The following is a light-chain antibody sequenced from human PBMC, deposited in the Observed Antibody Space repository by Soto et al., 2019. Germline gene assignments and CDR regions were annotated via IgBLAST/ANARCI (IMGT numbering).Light chain of an antibody. J-gene: IGKJ1*01. CDR3: QQYNNWPWT. CDR1: QSVRST. V-gene: IGKV3-15*01. CDR2: GAS. Sequence: IVIPPSPATLSVSPGKRATLSCRASQSVRSTLAWYLQKPGQAPRFLISGASTRATGIPARFSGSWSGTEFTLTISSLQSEDLAVYYCQQYNNWPWTFGQGTKVDIK.